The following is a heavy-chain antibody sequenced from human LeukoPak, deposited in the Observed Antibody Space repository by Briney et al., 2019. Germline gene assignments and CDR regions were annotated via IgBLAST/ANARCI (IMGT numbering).Heavy chain of an antibody. D-gene: IGHD3-9*01. CDR3: AKRSDFDWLLDIDC. CDR1: GFTFSSYA. V-gene: IGHV3-23*01. CDR2: ISGSGGST. Sequence: PGGSLRLSCAASGFTFSSYAMSWVRQAPGKGLEWVSAISGSGGSTYYADSVKGRFTISRDNSKNTLYLQMNSLRAEDTAVYYCAKRSDFDWLLDIDCWDQGTLVTVSS. J-gene: IGHJ4*02.